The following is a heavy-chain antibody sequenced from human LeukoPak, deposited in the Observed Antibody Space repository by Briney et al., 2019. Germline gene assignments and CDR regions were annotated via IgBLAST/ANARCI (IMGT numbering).Heavy chain of an antibody. CDR2: ISASGGST. CDR3: AKRPDYGDYRTGFDP. Sequence: GGSLRLSCAASGFTFSSYAMSWVRQAPGKGLEWVSTISASGGSTYYADSVKGRFTISRDNSKSTLYLQMNNLRAEDTAVYYCAKRPDYGDYRTGFDPWGQGTLVTVSS. V-gene: IGHV3-23*01. D-gene: IGHD4-17*01. CDR1: GFTFSSYA. J-gene: IGHJ5*02.